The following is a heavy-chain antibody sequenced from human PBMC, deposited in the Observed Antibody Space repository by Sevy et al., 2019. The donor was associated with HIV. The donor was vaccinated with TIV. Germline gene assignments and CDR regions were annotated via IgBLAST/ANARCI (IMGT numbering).Heavy chain of an antibody. CDR3: AREGVRGVQYYYGMDV. CDR1: GGSVSSGSYY. CDR2: IYYSGST. J-gene: IGHJ6*02. V-gene: IGHV4-61*01. D-gene: IGHD3-10*01. Sequence: SETLSLTCTVSGGSVSSGSYYWSWIRQPPGKGLEWIGYIYYSGSTNYNPSLKSRVTISVDTSKNQFSLKLSSVTAADTAVYYCAREGVRGVQYYYGMDVWGQGTTVTVSS.